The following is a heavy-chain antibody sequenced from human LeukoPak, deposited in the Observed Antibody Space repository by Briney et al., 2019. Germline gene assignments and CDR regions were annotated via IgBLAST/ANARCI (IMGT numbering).Heavy chain of an antibody. Sequence: GGSLRLSCAAPGFTFTGYGVNWVRQAPGKGLEWVSYISSGSSTIYYADSVKGRFTISRDNAKNSLYLQMNSLRAEDTAVYYCARETRDYDLLTGSTSAFDYGGQGTLVTVSS. CDR3: ARETRDYDLLTGSTSAFDY. J-gene: IGHJ4*02. CDR2: ISSGSSTI. D-gene: IGHD3-9*01. CDR1: GFTFTGYG. V-gene: IGHV3-48*04.